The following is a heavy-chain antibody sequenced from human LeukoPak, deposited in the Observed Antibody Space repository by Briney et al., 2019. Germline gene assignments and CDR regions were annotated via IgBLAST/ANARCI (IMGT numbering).Heavy chain of an antibody. D-gene: IGHD4-23*01. J-gene: IGHJ4*02. CDR1: GGTFSSHT. CDR3: ARGWLAETTVVTPYNY. CDR2: ITPIFGTA. Sequence: SVKVSCKASGGTFSSHTISWVRQTPGQGLEWMGGITPIFGTAKYAQQFQGRVTITAVESMSTAYMELSSLRSEDTAVYYCARGWLAETTVVTPYNYWGQGTLVTVSS. V-gene: IGHV1-69*13.